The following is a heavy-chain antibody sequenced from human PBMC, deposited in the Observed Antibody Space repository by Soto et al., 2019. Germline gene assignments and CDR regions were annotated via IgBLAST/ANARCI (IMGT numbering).Heavy chain of an antibody. Sequence: QVQLQESGPGLVKPSGTLSLTCAVSGGSISSSSWWTWVRQSPGKGLEWIGEIFESGATNYNPSLKSRLTMSVDKSMNQFSLNLSSLTAADTAVYFCTTSHAGGLNNWGQGTLVTVSS. V-gene: IGHV4-4*02. CDR3: TTSHAGGLNN. D-gene: IGHD3-16*01. CDR2: IFESGAT. CDR1: GGSISSSSW. J-gene: IGHJ4*02.